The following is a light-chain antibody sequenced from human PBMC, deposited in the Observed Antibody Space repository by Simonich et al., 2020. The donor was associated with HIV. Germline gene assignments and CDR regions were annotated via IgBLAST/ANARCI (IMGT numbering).Light chain of an antibody. CDR3: QSYDRGNRV. J-gene: IGLJ3*02. Sequence: NFMLNQPLSVSESPGKKVTISCTHISGSIASTYVKWYQLRPGSAPTTVIHEKNQRPSGVPYRFSGSIDSSSNSASLTISGLQTEDEADYYCQSYDRGNRVFGGGTKLTVL. V-gene: IGLV6-57*03. CDR1: SGSIASTY. CDR2: EKN.